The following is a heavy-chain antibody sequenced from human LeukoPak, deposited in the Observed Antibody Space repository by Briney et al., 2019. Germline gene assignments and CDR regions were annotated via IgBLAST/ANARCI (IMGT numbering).Heavy chain of an antibody. CDR2: ISGSGGST. CDR1: GFTFSDYA. Sequence: PGGSLRLSCAAYGFTFSDYAMGWVRQAPGKGLEWVSAISGSGGSTYYADSVKGRFTISRDNSKSTLYLQMNSLRAEDTAVYYCAKDKTNSGYSPFDYWGQGTLVTVSS. CDR3: AKDKTNSGYSPFDY. V-gene: IGHV3-23*01. D-gene: IGHD3-22*01. J-gene: IGHJ4*02.